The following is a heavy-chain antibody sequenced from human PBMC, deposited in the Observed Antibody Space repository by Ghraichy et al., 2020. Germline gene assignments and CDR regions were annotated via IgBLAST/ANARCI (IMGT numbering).Heavy chain of an antibody. J-gene: IGHJ6*02. Sequence: ASVKVSCKASGNIFTDFGISWVRQAPGQGLEWMGWISPYNENPNYAQKFQGRVTMTTDTSTTTAYMELGSLKSDDTAVYYCARAVAFWGCLDVWGQGTTVTVSS. CDR2: ISPYNENP. CDR3: ARAVAFWGCLDV. D-gene: IGHD2-8*02. V-gene: IGHV1-18*04. CDR1: GNIFTDFG.